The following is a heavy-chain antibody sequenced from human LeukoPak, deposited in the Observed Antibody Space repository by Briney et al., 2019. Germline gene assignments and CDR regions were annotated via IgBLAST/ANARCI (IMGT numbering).Heavy chain of an antibody. J-gene: IGHJ4*02. D-gene: IGHD3-10*01. V-gene: IGHV3-15*01. CDR1: GFTFSNAW. Sequence: GGSLRLSCAASGFTFSNAWMSWVRQAPGKGLEWVGRIKSKTDGGTTDYAARVKVRFTISRDDSKNTLYLQMNSLKTEDTAVYYCLRDWYGSGSYWQIRESSFDYWGQGTLVTVSS. CDR3: LRDWYGSGSYWQIRESSFDY. CDR2: IKSKTDGGTT.